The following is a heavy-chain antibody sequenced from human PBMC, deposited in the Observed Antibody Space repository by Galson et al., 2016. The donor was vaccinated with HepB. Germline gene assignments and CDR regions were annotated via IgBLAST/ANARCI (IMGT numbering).Heavy chain of an antibody. Sequence: SLRLSCAASGFTFSNYAMSWVRQAPGKGLVWVSSINIGRDRTYYAESVKGRFTISRDNSENTVYLQRNSLRAEDTALYYCAKDSPYSSGWSTYWGQGTLVTVAS. CDR1: GFTFSNYA. J-gene: IGHJ4*02. CDR3: AKDSPYSSGWSTY. CDR2: INIGRDRT. D-gene: IGHD6-19*01. V-gene: IGHV3-23*01.